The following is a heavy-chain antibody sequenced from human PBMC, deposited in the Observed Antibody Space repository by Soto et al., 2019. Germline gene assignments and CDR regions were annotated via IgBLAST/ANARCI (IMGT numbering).Heavy chain of an antibody. D-gene: IGHD3-3*01. CDR3: ARSTLQILQATSYYYALDV. V-gene: IGHV3-33*01. CDR1: GFTFNSFG. J-gene: IGHJ6*02. Sequence: QVQLVESGGGVVQPGTSLRLSCEASGFTFNSFGMHWVRQAPGKGLEWVAVIWHDGTNKYYVDSVKGRFTISRDNSKDSLYLQMNNLRAEASDVYYCARSTLQILQATSYYYALDVWGQGPTFTVSS. CDR2: IWHDGTNK.